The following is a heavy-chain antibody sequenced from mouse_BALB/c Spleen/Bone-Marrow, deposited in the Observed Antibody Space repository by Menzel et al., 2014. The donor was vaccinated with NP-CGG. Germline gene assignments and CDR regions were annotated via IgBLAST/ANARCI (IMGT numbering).Heavy chain of an antibody. V-gene: IGHV4-1*02. Sequence: GVDFSRYWMSWVRQAPGKGLEWMGEINPDSSTINYTPSLKDKFIISRDNAKNTLYLQMSKVRSEDTALYYCAPNWDRGFAYWGQGTLVTVSA. CDR2: INPDSSTI. CDR3: APNWDRGFAY. CDR1: GVDFSRYW. D-gene: IGHD4-1*01. J-gene: IGHJ3*01.